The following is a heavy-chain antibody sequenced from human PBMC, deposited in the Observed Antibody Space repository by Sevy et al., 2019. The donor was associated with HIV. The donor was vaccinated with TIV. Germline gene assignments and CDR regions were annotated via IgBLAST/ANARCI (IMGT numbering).Heavy chain of an antibody. Sequence: GGSLRLSCAASGFIFSSYSINWVRQAPGKGLEWVANIKQDGSEKYYVDSVKGRFTISRDNAKNSLYLQMNSLRAEDTAVYYCASPGGKGFDPWGQGTLVTVSS. J-gene: IGHJ5*02. CDR3: ASPGGKGFDP. D-gene: IGHD3-16*01. CDR2: IKQDGSEK. V-gene: IGHV3-7*03. CDR1: GFIFSSYS.